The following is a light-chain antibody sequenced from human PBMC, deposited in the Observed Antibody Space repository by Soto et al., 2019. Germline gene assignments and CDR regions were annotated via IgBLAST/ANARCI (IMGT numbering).Light chain of an antibody. J-gene: IGLJ1*01. CDR1: SSDVGSYNL. CDR2: EGS. V-gene: IGLV2-23*01. CDR3: CSYAGSGTYV. Sequence: QSALTQPASVSGSPGQSITISCTGTSSDVGSYNLVSWYQQHPGKAPKLLIYEGSKRPSGVSNRSSGSKPGNTASLTISWHHAEDEADYYCCSYAGSGTYVFGTGTKLTVL.